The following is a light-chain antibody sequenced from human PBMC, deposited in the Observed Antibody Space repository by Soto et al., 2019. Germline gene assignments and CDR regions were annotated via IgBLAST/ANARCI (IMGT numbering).Light chain of an antibody. Sequence: DIQMTQSPSTLSASVGDRVTTTCRASQSISSWLAWYQQKPGKAPKLLIYKASSLESGVPSRFSGSGSGTEFTLTITSLQRDDFATYYCQQYNSYWTFGQGTKVEIK. V-gene: IGKV1-5*03. CDR3: QQYNSYWT. CDR1: QSISSW. CDR2: KAS. J-gene: IGKJ1*01.